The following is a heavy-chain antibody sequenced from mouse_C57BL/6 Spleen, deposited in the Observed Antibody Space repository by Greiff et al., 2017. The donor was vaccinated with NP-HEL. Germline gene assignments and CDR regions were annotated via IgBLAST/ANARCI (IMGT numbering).Heavy chain of an antibody. CDR1: GYTFTSYW. CDR3: ARSRYDYDGVNY. Sequence: QVQLQQPGTELVKPGASVKLSCKASGYTFTSYWMHWVKQRPGQGLEWIGNINPSNGGTNYNEKFKSKATLTVDKSSSTAHMQLSSLTSEDSAVYYCARSRYDYDGVNYWGQGTTLTVSS. D-gene: IGHD2-4*01. CDR2: INPSNGGT. J-gene: IGHJ2*01. V-gene: IGHV1-53*01.